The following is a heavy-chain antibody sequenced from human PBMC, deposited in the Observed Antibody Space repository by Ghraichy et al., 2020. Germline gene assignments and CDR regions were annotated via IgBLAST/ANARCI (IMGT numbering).Heavy chain of an antibody. CDR3: ARWGVGDYVWGSHLDY. V-gene: IGHV3-7*01. CDR2: IKQDGSEK. Sequence: GGSLRLSCAASGFTFSSYWMSWVRQAPGKGLEWVANIKQDGSEKYYVDSVKGRFTISRDNAKNSLYLQMNSLRAEDTAVYYCARWGVGDYVWGSHLDYWGQGTLVTVSS. J-gene: IGHJ4*02. CDR1: GFTFSSYW. D-gene: IGHD3-16*01.